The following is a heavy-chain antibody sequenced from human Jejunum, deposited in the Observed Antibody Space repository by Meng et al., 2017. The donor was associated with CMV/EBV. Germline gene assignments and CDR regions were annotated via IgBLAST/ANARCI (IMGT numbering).Heavy chain of an antibody. CDR3: AAIRQSSGLTDY. D-gene: IGHD2-2*01. CDR2: ISWNSARI. CDR1: GFTVDDWA. V-gene: IGHV3-9*01. J-gene: IGHJ4*02. Sequence: SGFTVDDWAMDWVRPAPGKGLEWVSSISWNSARIHYADSVKGRFTISRDNAKHSLYLEMNSLRAEDTAFYFCAAIRQSSGLTDYWGQGTLVTVSS.